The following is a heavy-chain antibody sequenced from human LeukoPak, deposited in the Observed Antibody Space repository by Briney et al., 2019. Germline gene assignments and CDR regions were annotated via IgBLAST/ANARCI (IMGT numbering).Heavy chain of an antibody. CDR2: INGRGNYV. CDR1: GFSFKNVW. V-gene: IGHV3-21*06. CDR3: ARSGIGATEIDY. Sequence: GGSLRLSCAASGFSFKNVWMSWVRQAPGKGLEWLSYINGRGNYVDYAESLKGRITISRDNAKNSLYLQMNSLRAEDTAVYYCARSGIGATEIDYWGQGTLVTVSS. D-gene: IGHD6-13*01. J-gene: IGHJ4*02.